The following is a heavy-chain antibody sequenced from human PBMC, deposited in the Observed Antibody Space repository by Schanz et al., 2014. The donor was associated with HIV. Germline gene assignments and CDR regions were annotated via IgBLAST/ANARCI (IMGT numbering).Heavy chain of an antibody. V-gene: IGHV3-23*04. J-gene: IGHJ3*02. CDR2: ITDSGDKT. D-gene: IGHD3-16*01. Sequence: EVHLVESGGGLVQPGGSLRLSCAASGFNFNSYAMTWVRQAPGKGLQWVSSITDSGDKTDYTDSVKGRFTISRDNSRNTLFLQMDSLRVDDTAVYYCAQMGAFAAFDIWGHGTVVTVSS. CDR3: AQMGAFAAFDI. CDR1: GFNFNSYA.